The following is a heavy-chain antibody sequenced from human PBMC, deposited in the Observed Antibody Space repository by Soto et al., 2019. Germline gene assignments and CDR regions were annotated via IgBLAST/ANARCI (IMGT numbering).Heavy chain of an antibody. CDR1: SGSFSGYY. Sequence: SDTLSLASAVYSGSFSGYYWSWIRQPPGKGLEWIGEINHSGSTNYNPSLKSRVTISVDTSKNQFSLKLSSVTAADTAVYYCARVGAEYSSSGDPNYGMDVWGQGTTVTVSS. D-gene: IGHD6-6*01. CDR3: ARVGAEYSSSGDPNYGMDV. J-gene: IGHJ6*02. V-gene: IGHV4-34*01. CDR2: INHSGST.